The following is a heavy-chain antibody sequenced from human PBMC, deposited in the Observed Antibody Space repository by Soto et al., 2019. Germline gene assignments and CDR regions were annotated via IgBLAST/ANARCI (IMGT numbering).Heavy chain of an antibody. Sequence: SVKVSCKASGGTFSSYAISWVRQAPGQGLEWMGGIIPIFGTANYAQKFQGRVTITADESASTAYMELSSLRSEDTAVYYCARESTVVINWFDPWGQGTLVTVSS. D-gene: IGHD4-17*01. CDR1: GGTFSSYA. V-gene: IGHV1-69*13. CDR2: IIPIFGTA. J-gene: IGHJ5*02. CDR3: ARESTVVINWFDP.